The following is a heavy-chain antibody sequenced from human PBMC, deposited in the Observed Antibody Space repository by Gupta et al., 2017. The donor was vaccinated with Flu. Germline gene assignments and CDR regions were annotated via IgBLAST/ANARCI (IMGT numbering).Heavy chain of an antibody. J-gene: IGHJ2*01. CDR1: GFTFSSYA. CDR2: ISGSGGST. CDR3: AKDCGVGQYQLLLSWYFDL. V-gene: IGHV3-23*01. D-gene: IGHD2-2*01. Sequence: EVQLLESGGGLVQPGGSLRLSCAASGFTFSSYAMSWVRQAPGKGLEWVSAISGSGGSTYYADSVKGRFTISRDNSKNTLYLQMNSLRAEDTAVYYCAKDCGVGQYQLLLSWYFDLWGRGTLVTVSS.